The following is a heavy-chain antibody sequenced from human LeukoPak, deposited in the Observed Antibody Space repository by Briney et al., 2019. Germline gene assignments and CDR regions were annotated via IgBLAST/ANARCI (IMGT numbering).Heavy chain of an antibody. CDR3: ARGAPVARDSAALDY. CDR1: GGSISSGDYY. D-gene: IGHD5-12*01. Sequence: PSQTLSLTCTVSGGSISSGDYYWSWIRQPPGKGLEWIGYIYYSGSTYYNPSLKSRVTISVDTSKNQFSLKLSSVTAADTAVYYCARGAPVARDSAALDYWGQGTLVTVSS. CDR2: IYYSGST. V-gene: IGHV4-30-4*01. J-gene: IGHJ4*02.